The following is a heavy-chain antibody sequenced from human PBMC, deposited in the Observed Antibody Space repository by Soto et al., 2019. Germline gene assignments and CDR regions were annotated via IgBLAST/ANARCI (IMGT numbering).Heavy chain of an antibody. Sequence: TLSLTCTVSGGSISSGGYYWSWIRQHPGKGLEWIGYIYYSGSTYYNPSLKSRVTISVDTSKNQFSLKLSSVTAADTAVYYCATEVGGTYTFDYWGQGTLVTVSS. CDR1: GGSISSGGYY. CDR3: ATEVGGTYTFDY. D-gene: IGHD2-15*01. CDR2: IYYSGST. V-gene: IGHV4-31*03. J-gene: IGHJ4*02.